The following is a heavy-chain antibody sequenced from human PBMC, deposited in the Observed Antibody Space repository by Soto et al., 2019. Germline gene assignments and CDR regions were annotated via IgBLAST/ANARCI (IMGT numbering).Heavy chain of an antibody. V-gene: IGHV3-74*01. Sequence: GGSLRLSCAASGFTFSSYWMHWVRQAPGKGLVWVSRINSDGSNTNYADSVKGRFTISRDNGKNTLYLQMNSLRAEDAAVYYCARGQQLLNYWGQGTLVTVSS. CDR1: GFTFSSYW. CDR2: INSDGSNT. D-gene: IGHD6-13*01. J-gene: IGHJ4*02. CDR3: ARGQQLLNY.